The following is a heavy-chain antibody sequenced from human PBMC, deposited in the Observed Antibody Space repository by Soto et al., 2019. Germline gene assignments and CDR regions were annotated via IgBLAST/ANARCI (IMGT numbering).Heavy chain of an antibody. CDR2: FDPEGDEK. CDR1: GYTLTELS. J-gene: IGHJ4*02. D-gene: IGHD3-22*01. Sequence: ASVKVSCKGSGYTLTELSTHRVRQAPGQGPDWMGGFDPEGDEKNYAQRSQSRVTMTEDTATDTAYMDLSSLRAYDTSVYYCATGPDQWEYDTSRYSFDYPGQGTVGTIFS. V-gene: IGHV1-24*01. CDR3: ATGPDQWEYDTSRYSFDY.